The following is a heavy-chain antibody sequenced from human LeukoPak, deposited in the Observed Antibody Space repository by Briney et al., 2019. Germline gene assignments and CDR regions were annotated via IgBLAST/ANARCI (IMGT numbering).Heavy chain of an antibody. CDR2: ISGSGGST. CDR1: GFTFSSYA. J-gene: IGHJ4*02. Sequence: GGSLRLSCAASGFTFSSYAMSWVRQAPGKGLEWVSAISGSGGSTYYADSVKGRFTISRDNSKNTLYLQMNSLRAEDTAVYCCAKGPHRGVYCSGGSCPSSWGQGTLVTVSS. CDR3: AKGPHRGVYCSGGSCPSS. D-gene: IGHD2-15*01. V-gene: IGHV3-23*01.